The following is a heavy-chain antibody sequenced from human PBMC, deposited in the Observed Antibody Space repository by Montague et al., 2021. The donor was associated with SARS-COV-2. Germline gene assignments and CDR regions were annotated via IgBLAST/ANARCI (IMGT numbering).Heavy chain of an antibody. Sequence: TLSLTCAVSGGSISSGGYSWNWIRQPPGKGLEWIGYIYHSGSTYYNPSLKSRVTISLDSSKNQSSLNLTSVTAADTAVYYCARGPMVRGGKVYYGVDVWGQGTTVTASS. CDR2: IYHSGST. CDR3: ARGPMVRGGKVYYGVDV. CDR1: GGSISSGGYS. V-gene: IGHV4-30-2*01. D-gene: IGHD3-10*01. J-gene: IGHJ6*02.